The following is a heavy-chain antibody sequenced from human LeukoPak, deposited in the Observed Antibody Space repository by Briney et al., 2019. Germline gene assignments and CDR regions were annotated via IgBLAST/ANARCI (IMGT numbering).Heavy chain of an antibody. CDR1: GFTLGSHF. D-gene: IGHD6-25*01. J-gene: IGHJ4*02. CDR3: ARLGATSSGKYYFDS. V-gene: IGHV3-7*01. Sequence: GGSLRLSCAVSGFTLGSHFMGWVRHLPGKGLQCVAILEPSGNERNYVDSVKGRFSISRDNAQNSLSLQMNSLSTDDTAVYYCARLGATSSGKYYFDSWGQGTLVTVSS. CDR2: LEPSGNER.